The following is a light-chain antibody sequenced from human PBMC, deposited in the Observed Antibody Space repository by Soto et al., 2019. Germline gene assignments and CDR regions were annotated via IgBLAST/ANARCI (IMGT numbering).Light chain of an antibody. CDR2: EVT. V-gene: IGLV2-14*01. CDR1: SSDIGGYNA. CDR3: TSFRFSQLYL. J-gene: IGLJ1*01. Sequence: QSVLTQPASVSGSPGQTITISCTGTSSDIGGYNAVSWYQHHPGKAPKLIIYEVTHRPSGVSDRFSASKSGNTASLTISGLQFENEPHYYCTSFRFSQLYLFGTGSNSAVL.